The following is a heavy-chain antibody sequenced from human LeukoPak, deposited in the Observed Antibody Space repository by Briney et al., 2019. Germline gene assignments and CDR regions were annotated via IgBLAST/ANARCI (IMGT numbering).Heavy chain of an antibody. V-gene: IGHV1-2*02. J-gene: IGHJ4*02. CDR1: GYTFTSYG. CDR2: INPNSGDT. Sequence: PLASVKVSCKASGYTFTSYGISWVRQAPGQGLEWMGWINPNSGDTNYAQKFQGRVTVTRDTSISTAYMELSRLESDDTAVYYCARARTWDFWGQGTLVTVSS. CDR3: ARARTWDF. D-gene: IGHD2-8*01.